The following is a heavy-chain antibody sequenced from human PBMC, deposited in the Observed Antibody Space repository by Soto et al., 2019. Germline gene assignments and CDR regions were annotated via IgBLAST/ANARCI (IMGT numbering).Heavy chain of an antibody. V-gene: IGHV4-61*08. Sequence: SETLSLTCIVSGSSVGTGAYYWSWLRQPPGGALAWIGYIQYSGDTNYNSSLKSRVTISVDRSRNRFSLKLTSVTAADTAFYYCARHDYADRTFDLWGQGTKVTVSS. D-gene: IGHD5-12*01. CDR2: IQYSGDT. CDR1: GSSVGTGAYY. J-gene: IGHJ3*01. CDR3: ARHDYADRTFDL.